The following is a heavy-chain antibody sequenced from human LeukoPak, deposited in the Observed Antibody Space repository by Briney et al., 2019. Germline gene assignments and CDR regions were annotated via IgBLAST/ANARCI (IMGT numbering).Heavy chain of an antibody. CDR2: IYYSGST. D-gene: IGHD3-3*01. J-gene: IGHJ5*02. Sequence: SETLSLTCTVSGGSISSGGYYWSWIRQHPGKGLEWIGYIYYSGSTYYNPSLKSRVTISVDTSKNQFSLKLSSVTAADTAVYYCARGPLRSGYYRPNWFDPWGQGTLVTVSS. V-gene: IGHV4-31*03. CDR1: GGSISSGGYY. CDR3: ARGPLRSGYYRPNWFDP.